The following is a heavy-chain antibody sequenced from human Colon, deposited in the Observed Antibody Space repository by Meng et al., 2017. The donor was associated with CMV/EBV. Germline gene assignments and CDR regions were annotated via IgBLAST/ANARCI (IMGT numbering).Heavy chain of an antibody. CDR3: TKDGSPGGADY. D-gene: IGHD3-10*01. V-gene: IGHV3-9*01. Sequence: LSCDFSGFTLNEHATHWVRQAPGKGLEWVAGILWTSDRIGYADSVKGRFTISRDNAKNSLYLQMNSLRVEDTALYYCTKDGSPGGADYWGPGTLVTVSS. J-gene: IGHJ4*02. CDR1: GFTLNEHA. CDR2: ILWTSDRI.